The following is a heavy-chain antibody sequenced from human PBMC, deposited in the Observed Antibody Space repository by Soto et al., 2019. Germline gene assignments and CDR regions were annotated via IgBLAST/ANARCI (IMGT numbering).Heavy chain of an antibody. V-gene: IGHV3-23*01. CDR2: ISDTGGNT. CDR3: AKAGPNSHGRNYFDH. Sequence: PGGSLRLSCAASGFTFSSYATSWVRQAPGKGLEWISSISDTGGNTYYADSMKGRFTISRDNSKNTLYLQMNSLRAEDTAVYYCAKAGPNSHGRNYFDHWGPGTLVTVSS. D-gene: IGHD1-26*01. CDR1: GFTFSSYA. J-gene: IGHJ4*02.